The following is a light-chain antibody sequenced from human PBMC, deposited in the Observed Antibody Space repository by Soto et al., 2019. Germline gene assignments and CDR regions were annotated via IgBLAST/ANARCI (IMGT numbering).Light chain of an antibody. J-gene: IGKJ2*01. Sequence: DLVITQSPDFLAVSRRTWATINCKSSQSVLYSSNNKNCLAWYQQKPGQPPKLLIYWASARELGLPDLFSGSGSGTDFTLTISSLQAEDVAVYYCQQYYITPYTFGQGTKLEIK. CDR1: QSVLYSSNNKNC. V-gene: IGKV4-1*01. CDR3: QQYYITPYT. CDR2: WAS.